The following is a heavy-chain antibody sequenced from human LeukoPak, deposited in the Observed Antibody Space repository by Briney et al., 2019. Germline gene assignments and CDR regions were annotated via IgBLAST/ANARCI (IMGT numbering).Heavy chain of an antibody. CDR3: ASTRNYDSSGYYWGGFDY. CDR1: GFTFSSYE. CDR2: ISSSGSTI. J-gene: IGHJ4*02. D-gene: IGHD3-22*01. V-gene: IGHV3-48*03. Sequence: SGGSLRLSCAASGFTFSSYEMNWVRQAPGKGLEWVSYISSSGSTIYYADSVKGRFTISRDNAKNSLYLQMNSLRAEDTAVYYCASTRNYDSSGYYWGGFDYWGQGTLVTVSS.